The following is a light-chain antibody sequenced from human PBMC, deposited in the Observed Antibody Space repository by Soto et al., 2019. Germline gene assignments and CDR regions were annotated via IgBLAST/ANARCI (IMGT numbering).Light chain of an antibody. V-gene: IGKV3-11*01. CDR3: QQYRSSPTT. CDR1: QSVSSS. CDR2: DAS. Sequence: EIVLTQSPATLSLSPGERATLSCRASQSVSSSLAWYQQKSGQAPRLLIYDASNRATGIPARFSGSGSGTNFALTISRLEPEDFAVYYCQQYRSSPTTFGQGTKV. J-gene: IGKJ1*01.